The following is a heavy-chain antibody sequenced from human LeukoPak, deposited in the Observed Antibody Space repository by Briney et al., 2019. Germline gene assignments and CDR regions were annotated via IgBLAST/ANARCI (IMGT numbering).Heavy chain of an antibody. V-gene: IGHV4-38-2*01. J-gene: IGHJ3*02. D-gene: IGHD2-2*01. CDR3: ARVKVPAAPNDAFDI. CDR2: IYHSGST. Sequence: SETLSLTCAVSGYSLSSGYYWGWIRQPPGKGLEWIGSIYHSGSTYYNPSLKSRVTISVDTSKNQFSLKLSSVTAADTAVYYCARVKVPAAPNDAFDIWSQGTMVTVSS. CDR1: GYSLSSGYY.